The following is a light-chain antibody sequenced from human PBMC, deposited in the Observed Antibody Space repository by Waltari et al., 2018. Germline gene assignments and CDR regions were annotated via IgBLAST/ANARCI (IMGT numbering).Light chain of an antibody. V-gene: IGLV2-14*03. CDR3: SAYTTSYTSSITPYLL. J-gene: IGLJ2*01. Sequence: QSALTQPASVSGSPGQSITISCIGTSSDVGDNNFVSWYQQHPGKAPKLMMYDVSNRPSGISDRFSGSKSGSTASLTISGLQAEDEADYYCSAYTTSYTSSITPYLLFGGGTKVTVL. CDR2: DVS. CDR1: SSDVGDNNF.